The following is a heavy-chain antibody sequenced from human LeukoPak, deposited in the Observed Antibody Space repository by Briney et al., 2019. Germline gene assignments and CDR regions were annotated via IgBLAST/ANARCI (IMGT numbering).Heavy chain of an antibody. CDR3: ARDSPLLTV. V-gene: IGHV3-23*01. CDR2: IGDDVVST. CDR1: KFTFSSYW. J-gene: IGHJ4*02. Sequence: GGSLRLSCAASKFTFSSYWMHWVRQAPGKGLEWVSAIGDDVVSTYYAESVKGRFTISRDNSKNTLYLQMNSLRAEDTATYYCARDSPLLTVWGQGTLVTVSS. D-gene: IGHD3-9*01.